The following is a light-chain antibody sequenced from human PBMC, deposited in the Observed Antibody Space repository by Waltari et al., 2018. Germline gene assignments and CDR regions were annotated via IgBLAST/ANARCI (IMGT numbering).Light chain of an antibody. Sequence: QSVLTQPPSVSAAPGQKVTISCSGRSSNIGNNYVTWYQQLPGTAPKLLIYENDKRPSGIPDRFSGSNSGTSATLGITGLQTEDEADYYCGTWYSSLSAYVFGTGTKVTVL. J-gene: IGLJ1*01. CDR3: GTWYSSLSAYV. V-gene: IGLV1-51*02. CDR2: END. CDR1: SSNIGNNY.